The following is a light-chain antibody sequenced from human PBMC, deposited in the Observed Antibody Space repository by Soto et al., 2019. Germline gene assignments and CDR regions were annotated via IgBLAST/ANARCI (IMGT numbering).Light chain of an antibody. CDR3: AVWDGSLNGWL. V-gene: IGLV1-44*01. J-gene: IGLJ3*02. CDR2: SNN. Sequence: QPVLTQPPSASGTPGQRVTISCSGSSSNIGSNTVNWYQQLPGTAPKLLIYSNNQRPSGVPDRFSGSKSGTSASLAISGLQSEDEADYYCAVWDGSLNGWLFGGGTKLTVL. CDR1: SSNIGSNT.